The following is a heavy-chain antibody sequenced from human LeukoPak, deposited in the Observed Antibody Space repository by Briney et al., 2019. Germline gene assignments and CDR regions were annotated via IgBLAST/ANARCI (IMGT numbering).Heavy chain of an antibody. Sequence: ASVKVSCKASGYTFSGYYIHWVRQAPGQGLEWMGWINPNSGGTNYAQRFQGRVTMTRDTSISTAYMDLSRLRPDDTAVYYCARVDSTGYYRGRGPIDYWGQGTLVAVSS. J-gene: IGHJ4*02. CDR3: ARVDSTGYYRGRGPIDY. D-gene: IGHD3-22*01. V-gene: IGHV1-2*02. CDR2: INPNSGGT. CDR1: GYTFSGYY.